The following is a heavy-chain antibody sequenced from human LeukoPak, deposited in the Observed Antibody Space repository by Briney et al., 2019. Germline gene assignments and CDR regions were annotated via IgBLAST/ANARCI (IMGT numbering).Heavy chain of an antibody. CDR2: MNPKSGYT. CDR3: ARVNGLPDY. V-gene: IGHV1-8*02. J-gene: IGHJ4*02. CDR1: GYTFTSYD. D-gene: IGHD2-8*01. Sequence: ASVKVSCKASGYTFTSYDINWVRQATGQGLEWMGWMNPKSGYTGYAQKFQGEVTMTRDTSISTAYMEVSSLTFDDTAIYYCARVNGLPDYWGQGTLVTVSS.